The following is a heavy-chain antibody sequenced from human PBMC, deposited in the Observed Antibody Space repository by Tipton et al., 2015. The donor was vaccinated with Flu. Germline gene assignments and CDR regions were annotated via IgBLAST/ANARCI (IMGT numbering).Heavy chain of an antibody. Sequence: LRLSCTVSGGSISSYYWSWIRQPPGKGLEWIGYIYYSGSTNYNPSLKSRVTISVDTSKNQFSLKLSSVTAADTAVYYCARAGGLYAFDIWGQGTMVTASS. CDR2: IYYSGST. CDR1: GGSISSYY. J-gene: IGHJ3*02. V-gene: IGHV4-59*01. D-gene: IGHD1-26*01. CDR3: ARAGGLYAFDI.